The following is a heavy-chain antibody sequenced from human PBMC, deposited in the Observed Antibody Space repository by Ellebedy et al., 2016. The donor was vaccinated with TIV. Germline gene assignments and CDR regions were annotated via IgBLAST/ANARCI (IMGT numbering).Heavy chain of an antibody. D-gene: IGHD3-10*02. CDR3: ARDSITMFFDP. J-gene: IGHJ5*02. CDR1: GFTFITYA. V-gene: IGHV3-23*01. Sequence: GGSLRLSXAASGFTFITYAMSWVRQAPGKGLEWVSGFSGRGTRTYYADSVKGRFTISRDNSNNTLYLQMNSLRADDTAVYYCARDSITMFFDPWGRGTLVTVSS. CDR2: FSGRGTRT.